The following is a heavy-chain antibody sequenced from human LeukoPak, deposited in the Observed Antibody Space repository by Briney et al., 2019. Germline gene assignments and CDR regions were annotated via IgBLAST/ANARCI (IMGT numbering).Heavy chain of an antibody. Sequence: GGSLRLSCAASGFTFSSYGMHWVRQAPGKGLEWVAVISYDGSNKYYADSVKGRFTISRDNSKNTLYLQMNSLRAEDTAVYYCARDLLLWNSSGQYRQIYYFDYWGQGTLVTVSS. CDR2: ISYDGSNK. V-gene: IGHV3-30*03. J-gene: IGHJ4*02. CDR1: GFTFSSYG. CDR3: ARDLLLWNSSGQYRQIYYFDY. D-gene: IGHD3-22*01.